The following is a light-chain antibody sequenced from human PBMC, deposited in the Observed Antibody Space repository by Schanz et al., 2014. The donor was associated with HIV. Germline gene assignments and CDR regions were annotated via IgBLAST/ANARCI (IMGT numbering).Light chain of an antibody. CDR2: DVN. CDR3: SSYTSSSTYV. J-gene: IGLJ1*01. V-gene: IGLV2-14*03. Sequence: QSALTQPASVSGSPGQSITISCTGTSSDVGVYNYVSWYQQHPGKAPKLMIYDVNNRPSGVSNRFSGSKSGNTASLTISGLQAEDEADYYCSSYTSSSTYVFGTGTKLTV. CDR1: SSDVGVYNY.